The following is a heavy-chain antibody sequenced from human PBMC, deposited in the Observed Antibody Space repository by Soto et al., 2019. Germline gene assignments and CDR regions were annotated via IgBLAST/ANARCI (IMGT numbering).Heavy chain of an antibody. Sequence: ASVKVSCKASGYTFTGYYMHWVRQAPGQGLEWMGWINPNSGGTNYAQKFQGWVTMTRDTSISTAYMELSRLRSDDTAVYYCARDGADTGTTICYYYGMDVWGQGTTVTVSS. CDR2: INPNSGGT. V-gene: IGHV1-2*04. J-gene: IGHJ6*02. CDR1: GYTFTGYY. CDR3: ARDGADTGTTICYYYGMDV. D-gene: IGHD1-7*01.